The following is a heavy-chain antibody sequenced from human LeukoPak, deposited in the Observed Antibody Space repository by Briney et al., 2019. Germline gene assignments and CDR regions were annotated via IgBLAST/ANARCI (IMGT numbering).Heavy chain of an antibody. CDR3: APGTQPHRPYQLDY. CDR2: INPSASSS. J-gene: IGHJ4*02. D-gene: IGHD1-14*01. Sequence: GASVKVSCKTSVYPFTSVYMPSVRQAPGHELEYMGFINPSASSSNSAHKFQDRLTISTDTSTTTVYMELSGLTYEDSAVYYCAPGTQPHRPYQLDYWGQGTLVTVSS. V-gene: IGHV1-46*01. CDR1: VYPFTSVY.